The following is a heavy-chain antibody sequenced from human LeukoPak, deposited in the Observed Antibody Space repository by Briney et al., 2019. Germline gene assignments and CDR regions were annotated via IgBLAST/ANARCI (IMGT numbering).Heavy chain of an antibody. V-gene: IGHV4-59*12. CDR2: ISYSGST. Sequence: SETLSLTCNVSGDSISSFYWSWIRQPPGKGLEWIGYISYSGSTNYNPSLKSRVTMSVDTSKNQFSLKLSSVTAADTAVYYCARDGYGSGSYQYYFDYWGQGTLVTVSS. J-gene: IGHJ4*02. CDR1: GDSISSFY. D-gene: IGHD3-10*01. CDR3: ARDGYGSGSYQYYFDY.